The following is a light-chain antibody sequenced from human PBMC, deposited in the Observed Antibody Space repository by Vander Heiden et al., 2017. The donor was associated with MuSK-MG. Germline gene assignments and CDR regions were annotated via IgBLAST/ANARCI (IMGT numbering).Light chain of an antibody. CDR2: DAS. CDR1: QDISNY. J-gene: IGKJ4*01. V-gene: IGKV1-33*01. CDR3: QQYDNVLSIT. Sequence: DIQMTQSPSSLSASVGDRVTITCQASQDISNYLNWYQQKPGKAPKLLIYDASNWETGVPSRFSGSGSGTDFTFTISSLQPEDIASYYCQQYDNVLSITFGGGTKVEIK.